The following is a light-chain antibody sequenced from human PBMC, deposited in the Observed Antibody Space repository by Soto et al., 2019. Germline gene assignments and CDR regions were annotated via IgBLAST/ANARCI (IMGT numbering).Light chain of an antibody. CDR2: GAS. CDR3: QQYNSYPWT. J-gene: IGKJ1*01. CDR1: QSVGDW. V-gene: IGKV1-5*02. Sequence: DIQMTQCPSTLSASVGDRVTIVCRASQSVGDWLAWFQQRPGKAPKVLIYGASSLESGVPSRFSGGGSGTEFTLTISNLQPDDFAIYYCQQYNSYPWTFGQGTKVDIK.